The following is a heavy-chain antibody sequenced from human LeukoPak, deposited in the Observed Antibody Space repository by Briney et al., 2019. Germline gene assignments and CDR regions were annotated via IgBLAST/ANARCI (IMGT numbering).Heavy chain of an antibody. J-gene: IGHJ4*02. Sequence: PTGGSLRLSCAASGFTFSTNAMSWVRQAPGKGLEWVSAISGRTGSTYYSDSVKGRFTISRDNSKSTLYLQTDSLRAEDTAVYYCAKCGNSGCHLIDYWGQGTLVTVSS. CDR3: AKCGNSGCHLIDY. CDR2: ISGRTGST. V-gene: IGHV3-23*01. CDR1: GFTFSTNA. D-gene: IGHD5-12*01.